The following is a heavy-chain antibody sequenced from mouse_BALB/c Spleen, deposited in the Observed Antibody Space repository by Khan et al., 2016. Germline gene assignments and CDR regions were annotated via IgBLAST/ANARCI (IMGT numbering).Heavy chain of an antibody. CDR2: INPSSGYT. D-gene: IGHD2-3*01. CDR1: GYTFTSYT. J-gene: IGHJ3*01. CDR3: AAGYYVFAY. V-gene: IGHV1-4*01. Sequence: VQLKQAGAELARPGASVKMSCKASGYTFTSYTMHWVKQRPGQGLEWIGYINPSSGYTNYNQKFKDKATLTADKSSSTAFMQLSSLTSEDSAVYYCAAGYYVFAYWGQGTLVTVSA.